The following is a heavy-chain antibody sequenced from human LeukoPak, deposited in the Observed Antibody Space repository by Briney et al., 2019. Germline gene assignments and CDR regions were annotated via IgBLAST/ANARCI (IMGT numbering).Heavy chain of an antibody. Sequence: GGSLRLSCAASGLTFSSYEMNWVRQAPGKGLEWVSYISSSGSTIYYADSVKGRFTISRDNAKNSLYLQMNSLRAEDTAVYYCATLEVEFDYWGQGTLVTVSS. CDR3: ATLEVEFDY. CDR1: GLTFSSYE. D-gene: IGHD3-3*01. CDR2: ISSSGSTI. J-gene: IGHJ4*02. V-gene: IGHV3-48*03.